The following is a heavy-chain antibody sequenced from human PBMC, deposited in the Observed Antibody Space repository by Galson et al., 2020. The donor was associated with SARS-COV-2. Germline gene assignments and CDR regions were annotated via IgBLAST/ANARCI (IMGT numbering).Heavy chain of an antibody. CDR1: GYSFTNYD. CDR3: ARATRWDGYNSYYFDY. D-gene: IGHD5-12*01. V-gene: IGHV1-8*01. J-gene: IGHJ4*02. CDR2: MNPNSGNT. Sequence: ASVKVSCKASGYSFTNYDINWVRLATGQGLEWMGWMNPNSGNTGYAQKFQGRVTMTRNTSITTDYMELSSLRSEDTAVYYCARATRWDGYNSYYFDYWGQGTLVTVSS.